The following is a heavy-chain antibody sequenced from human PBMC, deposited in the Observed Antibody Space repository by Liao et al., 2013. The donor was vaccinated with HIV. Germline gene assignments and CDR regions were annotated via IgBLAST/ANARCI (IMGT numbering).Heavy chain of an antibody. V-gene: IGHV4-39*02. D-gene: IGHD6-19*01. Sequence: QVQLQESGPGLVKPSQTLSLTCTVSGGSISSGSYHWSWIRQPPGKGLEWIGEINHSGSTEYNPSLKSRVTISIDTSKNHFSLKLSSVTAADTAVYYCARGRRNYSSGWYYFDYWGQGTLVTVSS. J-gene: IGHJ4*02. CDR3: ARGRRNYSSGWYYFDY. CDR1: GGSISSGSYH. CDR2: INHSGST.